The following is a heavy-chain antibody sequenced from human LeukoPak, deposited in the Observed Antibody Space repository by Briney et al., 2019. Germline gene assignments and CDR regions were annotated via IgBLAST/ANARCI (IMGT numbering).Heavy chain of an antibody. Sequence: SETLSLTCAVYGGSFSGYYWSWIRQPPGERLEWIGEINHSGSTNYNPPIMSRVTISVDTSKNQFSLKLSPVTAADTAVYYCARDPHNYEILTEPGWFDPWGQGTLVTVSS. CDR1: GGSFSGYY. CDR2: INHSGST. D-gene: IGHD3-9*01. J-gene: IGHJ5*02. CDR3: ARDPHNYEILTEPGWFDP. V-gene: IGHV4-34*01.